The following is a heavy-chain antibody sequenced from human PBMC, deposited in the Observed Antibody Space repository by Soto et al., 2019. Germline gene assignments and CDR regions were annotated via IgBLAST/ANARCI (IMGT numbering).Heavy chain of an antibody. V-gene: IGHV4-39*01. CDR1: GGSISSSSYY. J-gene: IGHJ4*02. CDR3: ARGGAAVAALGY. D-gene: IGHD6-19*01. CDR2: IYYSGST. Sequence: SETLSLTCTVSGGSISSSSYYWGWIRQPPGKGLEWIGSIYYSGSTYYNPSLKSRVTISVDTSKNQFSLKLGSVTAADTAVYYCARGGAAVAALGYWGQGTLVTVSS.